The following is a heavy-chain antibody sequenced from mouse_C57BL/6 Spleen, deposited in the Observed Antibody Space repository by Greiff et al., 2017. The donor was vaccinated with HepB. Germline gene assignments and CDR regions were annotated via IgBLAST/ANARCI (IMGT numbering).Heavy chain of an antibody. Sequence: VQLQQPGAELVKPGASVKLSCKASGYTFTSYWMQWVKQRPGQGLEWIGKIDPSDSYTNYNQKFKVKATLTVDTATNTAYMQLSSLNSEDSAYYSCASYYYGSGHDYWGQGTTLTVSS. V-gene: IGHV1-50*01. CDR3: ASYYYGSGHDY. CDR2: IDPSDSYT. J-gene: IGHJ2*01. CDR1: GYTFTSYW. D-gene: IGHD1-1*01.